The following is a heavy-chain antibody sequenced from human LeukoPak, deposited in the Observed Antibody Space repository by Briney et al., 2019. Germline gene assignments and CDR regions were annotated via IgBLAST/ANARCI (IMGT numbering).Heavy chain of an antibody. CDR1: GFTFSNYD. Sequence: TGGSLRLSCVVSGFTFSNYDMNWVRQAPGKGLDWVSYISSSSSTIYYADSVKGRFTISRDNAKNSLYLQMNSLRAEDTAVYHCARTFDLWGRGTLVTVSS. J-gene: IGHJ2*01. CDR3: ARTFDL. CDR2: ISSSSSTI. V-gene: IGHV3-48*01.